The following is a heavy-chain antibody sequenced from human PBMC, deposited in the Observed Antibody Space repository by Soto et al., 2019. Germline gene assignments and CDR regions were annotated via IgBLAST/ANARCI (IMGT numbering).Heavy chain of an antibody. Sequence: ASVKVSCKASGYTLTSYYMHWVRQAPGQGLEWMGIINPSGGSTSYAQKFQGRVTMTRDTSTSTVYMELSSLRSEDTAVYYCARDYFFGDDAFDIWGQGTMVTVSS. CDR2: INPSGGST. CDR1: GYTLTSYY. J-gene: IGHJ3*02. D-gene: IGHD3-10*01. CDR3: ARDYFFGDDAFDI. V-gene: IGHV1-46*01.